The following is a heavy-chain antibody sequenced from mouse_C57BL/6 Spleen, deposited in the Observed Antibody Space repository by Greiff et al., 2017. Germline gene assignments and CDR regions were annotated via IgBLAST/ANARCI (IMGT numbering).Heavy chain of an antibody. D-gene: IGHD1-1*01. J-gene: IGHJ4*01. CDR1: GYTFTDYV. V-gene: IGHV1-15*01. CDR3: TRDYYGSSYNYAMDY. Sequence: QVQLKQSGAELVRPGASVTLSCKASGYTFTDYVMHWVKQTPVHGLEWIGAIDPETGGTAYNQKFKGKAILTADKSSSTAYMELRSLTSEDSAVYYCTRDYYGSSYNYAMDYWGQGTSVTVSS. CDR2: IDPETGGT.